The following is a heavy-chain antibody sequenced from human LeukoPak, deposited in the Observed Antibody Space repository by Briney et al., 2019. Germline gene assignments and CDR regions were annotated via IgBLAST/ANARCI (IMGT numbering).Heavy chain of an antibody. CDR2: IHSSGAT. CDR3: ARGGRYYDLFDP. D-gene: IGHD1-26*01. CDR1: GGSMSGYY. J-gene: IGHJ5*02. V-gene: IGHV4-4*07. Sequence: SETLSLICTVSGGSMSGYYWTWIRLPAGKGLEWIGRIHSSGATNSDPSLRSRVTMSIDTSKNHFSLNLKSVTAADTAVYYCARGGRYYDLFDPWGQGTLVTVSS.